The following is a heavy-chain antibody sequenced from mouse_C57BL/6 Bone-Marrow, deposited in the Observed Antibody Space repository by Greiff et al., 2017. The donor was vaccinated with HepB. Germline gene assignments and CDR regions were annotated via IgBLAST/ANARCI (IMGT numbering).Heavy chain of an antibody. CDR1: GFSLTSYA. D-gene: IGHD2-4*01. CDR2: IWTGGGT. CDR3: ARRAYDYDVNYFDY. V-gene: IGHV2-9-1*01. J-gene: IGHJ2*01. Sequence: VKLMESGPGLVAPSQSLSITCTVSGFSLTSYAISWVRQPPGKGLEWLGVIWTGGGTNYNSALKSRLSISKDNSKSQVFLKMNSLQTDDTARYYCARRAYDYDVNYFDYWGQGTTLTVSS.